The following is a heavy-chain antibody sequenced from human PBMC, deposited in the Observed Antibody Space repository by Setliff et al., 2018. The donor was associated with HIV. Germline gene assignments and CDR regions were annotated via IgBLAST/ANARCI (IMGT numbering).Heavy chain of an antibody. D-gene: IGHD2-15*01. CDR2: SHHSGNT. Sequence: ASETLSLTCTVSGGSISSYYWSWIRQPPGKGLEWIGYSHHSGNTKYNPSLTGRVTISLDTSKIQSTLKLSSVTAADTAVYYCAREVGTRYMDVWGKGTTVTVSS. CDR1: GGSISSYY. V-gene: IGHV4-59*01. CDR3: AREVGTRYMDV. J-gene: IGHJ6*03.